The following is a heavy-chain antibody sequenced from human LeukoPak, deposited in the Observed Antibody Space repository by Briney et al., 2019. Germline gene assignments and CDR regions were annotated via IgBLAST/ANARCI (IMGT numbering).Heavy chain of an antibody. CDR2: TYYRSKWYN. Sequence: SQTLSLTCAISEDSVSSNSAAWNWIRQSPSRGLEWLGRTYYRSKWYNDYAVSVKSRITINPDTSRNHFSLHLKSVTPEDTAVYYCARDQWNAFDIWGQGTMVTVSP. CDR1: EDSVSSNSAA. CDR3: ARDQWNAFDI. V-gene: IGHV6-1*01. D-gene: IGHD2-8*01. J-gene: IGHJ3*02.